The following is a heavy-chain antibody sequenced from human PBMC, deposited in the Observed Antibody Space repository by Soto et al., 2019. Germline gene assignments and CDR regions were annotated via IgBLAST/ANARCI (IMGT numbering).Heavy chain of an antibody. Sequence: GGSLRLSCAASGFTFSTYGNRWGRQAPGPGLEWVSGISASGGSTFYADSVKGRFTISRDNSKSTMYLQMNSLRAEDTALYYCAKSNRPTAPFDYWGLGTLVTVSS. V-gene: IGHV3-23*01. CDR3: AKSNRPTAPFDY. CDR2: ISASGGST. CDR1: GFTFSTYG. J-gene: IGHJ4*02. D-gene: IGHD4-4*01.